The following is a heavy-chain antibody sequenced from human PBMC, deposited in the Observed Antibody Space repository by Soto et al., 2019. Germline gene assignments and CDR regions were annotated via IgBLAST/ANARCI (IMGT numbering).Heavy chain of an antibody. CDR3: ARVGSLTYYDILTGYYDAFDI. V-gene: IGHV3-7*01. J-gene: IGHJ3*02. Sequence: GGSLRLSCAASGFTFSSYWMSWVRQAPGKGLEWVVNIKQDGSEKYYVDSVKGRFTISRDNAKNSLYLQMNSLRAEDTAVYYCARVGSLTYYDILTGYYDAFDIWGQGTMVTVSS. CDR1: GFTFSSYW. D-gene: IGHD3-9*01. CDR2: IKQDGSEK.